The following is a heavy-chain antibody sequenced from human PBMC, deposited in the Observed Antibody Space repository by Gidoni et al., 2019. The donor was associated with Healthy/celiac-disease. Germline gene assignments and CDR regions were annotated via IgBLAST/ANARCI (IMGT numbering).Heavy chain of an antibody. CDR3: TIDSGYDWLFVY. CDR1: GFTFSNAW. V-gene: IGHV3-15*01. J-gene: IGHJ4*02. D-gene: IGHD5-12*01. Sequence: EVQLVESGGGLVKPGGSLRLSCAASGFTFSNAWMSWVRQAPGKGLEWVGRIKSKTDGGTTDYAAPVKGRFTISRDDSKNTLYLQMNSLKTEDTAVYYCTIDSGYDWLFVYWGQGTLVTVSS. CDR2: IKSKTDGGTT.